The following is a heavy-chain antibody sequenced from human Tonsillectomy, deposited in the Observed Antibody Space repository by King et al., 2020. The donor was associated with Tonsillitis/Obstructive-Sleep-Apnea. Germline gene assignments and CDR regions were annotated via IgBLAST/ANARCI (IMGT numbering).Heavy chain of an antibody. D-gene: IGHD6-6*01. CDR3: ARAISSSSFAFDI. V-gene: IGHV4-59*01. CDR2: IYYSVST. J-gene: IGHJ3*02. Sequence: VQLQESGPGLVKPSETLSLTCTVSGGSISSYYWSWIRQPPGKGLEWIGYIYYSVSTNYNPPLKSRVTISVDTSENQFSLKLSSVTAADTAVYYCARAISSSSFAFDIWGQGTMVTVSS. CDR1: GGSISSYY.